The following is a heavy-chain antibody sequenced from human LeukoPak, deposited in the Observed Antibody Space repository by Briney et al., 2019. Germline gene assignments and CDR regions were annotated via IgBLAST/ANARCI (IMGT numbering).Heavy chain of an antibody. V-gene: IGHV4-34*01. Sequence: SETLSLTCAVYGGSFSGYYWSWIRQPPGKGLEWIGEINHSGSTNCNPSLKSRVTIPVDTSKNQFSLKLSSVTAADTAVYYCARGIDYVWGSYRALGYWGQGTLVTVSS. CDR2: INHSGST. CDR3: ARGIDYVWGSYRALGY. D-gene: IGHD3-16*02. J-gene: IGHJ4*02. CDR1: GGSFSGYY.